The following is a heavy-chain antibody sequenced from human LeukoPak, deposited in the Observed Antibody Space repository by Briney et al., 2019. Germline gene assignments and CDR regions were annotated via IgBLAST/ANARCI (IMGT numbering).Heavy chain of an antibody. CDR3: ARGKAALMDV. Sequence: GGSLRLSCEASRFTFSNYRMNWVRQAPGKGLEWVANIKEDGSEKYYVDSVRGRFTISRDNAKNSLYLQMNSLGGDDTALYYCARGKAALMDVWGKGTTVTVSS. J-gene: IGHJ6*03. D-gene: IGHD6-6*01. CDR1: RFTFSNYR. V-gene: IGHV3-7*04. CDR2: IKEDGSEK.